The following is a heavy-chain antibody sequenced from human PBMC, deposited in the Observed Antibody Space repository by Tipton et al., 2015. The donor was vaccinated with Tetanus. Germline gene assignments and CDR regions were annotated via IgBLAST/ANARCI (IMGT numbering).Heavy chain of an antibody. CDR2: IYYSGST. J-gene: IGHJ6*02. CDR1: GDSLSNGDYY. Sequence: LRLSCTVSGDSLSNGDYYWSWIRQPPGKGLESIGYIYYSGSTYYNPSLKSRVTISVDTSKNQFSLRLSSVTAADTAVYYCARDHGITWGGMGYYYGMDVWGQGTTFTVSS. V-gene: IGHV4-30-4*01. D-gene: IGHD3-16*01. CDR3: ARDHGITWGGMGYYYGMDV.